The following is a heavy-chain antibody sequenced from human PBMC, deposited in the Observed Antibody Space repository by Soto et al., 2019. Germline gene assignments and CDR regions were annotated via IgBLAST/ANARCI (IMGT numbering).Heavy chain of an antibody. CDR2: IYYSGST. CDR1: GGSISSGGYY. J-gene: IGHJ4*02. CDR3: ARISSTTGSHPGSFDY. Sequence: QVQLQESGPGLVKPSQTLSLTCTVSGGSISSGGYYWSWILQHPGKGLEWIGYIYYSGSTYYNPSLKGRVTISVDTSKNQFSLKLSSVTAADTAVYYCARISSTTGSHPGSFDYWGQGTLVTVSS. D-gene: IGHD2-8*01. V-gene: IGHV4-31*03.